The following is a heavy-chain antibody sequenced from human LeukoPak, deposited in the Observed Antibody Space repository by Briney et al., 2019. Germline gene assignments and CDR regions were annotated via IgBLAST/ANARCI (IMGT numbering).Heavy chain of an antibody. J-gene: IGHJ4*02. CDR3: ARDSRSYGRQGSFDY. CDR2: IIPILGTA. Sequence: ASVKVSCKASGGTFSSYAISWVRQAPGQGLEWMGGIIPILGTANYAQKFQGRVTITTDESTSTAYMELSSLRSEDTAVYYCARDSRSYGRQGSFDYWGQGTLVTVSS. CDR1: GGTFSSYA. V-gene: IGHV1-69*05. D-gene: IGHD1-26*01.